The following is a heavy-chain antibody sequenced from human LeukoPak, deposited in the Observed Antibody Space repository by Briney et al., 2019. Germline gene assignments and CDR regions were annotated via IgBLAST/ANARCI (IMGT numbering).Heavy chain of an antibody. Sequence: SETLSLTCAVSGYSISSGHYWGWIRQPPGKGLEWIGSIYHSGSTYYNPSLKSRVTISVDTSKNQFSLKLSSVTAADTAVYYCARPLHGYDFWSGYYTGAFDIWGQGTMVTVSS. CDR1: GYSISSGHY. V-gene: IGHV4-38-2*01. J-gene: IGHJ3*02. CDR2: IYHSGST. D-gene: IGHD3-3*01. CDR3: ARPLHGYDFWSGYYTGAFDI.